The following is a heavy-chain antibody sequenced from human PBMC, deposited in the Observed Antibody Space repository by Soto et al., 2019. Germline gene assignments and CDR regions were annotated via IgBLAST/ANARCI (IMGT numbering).Heavy chain of an antibody. V-gene: IGHV3-74*03. CDR3: VREPWGFSGTWYDY. J-gene: IGHJ4*02. D-gene: IGHD6-13*01. CDR1: KFSFNNYW. CDR2: INHDGSRT. Sequence: EEELVESGGGLVKPGGSLRLSCAASKFSFNNYWMHWVRQVPGKGPVWVSRINHDGSRTEYADSVKGRFTISRDNTKNTLYLQMNILRADDTTMYYCVREPWGFSGTWYDYWGQGTLVTVSS.